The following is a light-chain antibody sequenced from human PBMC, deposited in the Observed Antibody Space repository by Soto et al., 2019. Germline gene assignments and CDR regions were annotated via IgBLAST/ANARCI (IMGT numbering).Light chain of an antibody. J-gene: IGKJ1*01. V-gene: IGKV1-39*01. CDR1: QSISSY. CDR3: QQSYSTPQT. Sequence: DFQMTQSPSSLSASVGDRVTITFRASQSISSYLNWYQQKPGKAPKLLIYAASSLQSGVPSRFSGSGSGTDFTLTISSLQPEDFATYYCQQSYSTPQTFGQGTKVEIK. CDR2: AAS.